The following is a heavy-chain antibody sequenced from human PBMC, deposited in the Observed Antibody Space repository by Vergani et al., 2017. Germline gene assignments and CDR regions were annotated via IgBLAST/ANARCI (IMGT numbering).Heavy chain of an antibody. CDR2: TWYEGNNN. J-gene: IGHJ4*02. Sequence: QVQLVESGGNVVQSGTSLRLSCAASGFSFGSYGMHWVRQAPGRGLEWVSMTWYEGNNNYYADSVKGRITISKDISKNTLYLQMNSLRGDDTAVYYCARDTRNTPASLDYWDQGTLVTVSS. D-gene: IGHD1-26*01. CDR3: ARDTRNTPASLDY. CDR1: GFSFGSYG. V-gene: IGHV3-33*08.